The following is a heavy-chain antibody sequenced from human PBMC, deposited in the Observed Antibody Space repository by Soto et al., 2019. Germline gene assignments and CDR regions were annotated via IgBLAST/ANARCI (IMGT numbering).Heavy chain of an antibody. D-gene: IGHD2-15*01. V-gene: IGHV3-48*03. CDR2: ISSSGSTI. Sequence: GGSLRLSCAASGFTFSRYEMNWVRQAPGKGLEWVSYISSSGSTIYYADSVKGRFTISRDNAKNSLYLQMNSLRAEDTAVYYCARDVPYCSGGSCSPRPHWFDPWGQGTLVTVSS. CDR1: GFTFSRYE. J-gene: IGHJ5*02. CDR3: ARDVPYCSGGSCSPRPHWFDP.